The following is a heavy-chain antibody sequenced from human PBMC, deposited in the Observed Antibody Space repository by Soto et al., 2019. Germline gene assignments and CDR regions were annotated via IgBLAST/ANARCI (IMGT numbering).Heavy chain of an antibody. CDR1: GYTFTSYG. CDR2: ISAYNGNT. Sequence: QVQLVQSGAEVKKPGASVKVSCKASGYTFTSYGISWVRQAPGQGLEWMGWISAYNGNTNYAQKLQGRVTMTTDTATSTDYMELRSLRSDDTAVYYCARPKYYHFWSGYYSGYYFDYCGQGTLVTVSS. CDR3: ARPKYYHFWSGYYSGYYFDY. J-gene: IGHJ4*02. V-gene: IGHV1-18*01. D-gene: IGHD3-3*01.